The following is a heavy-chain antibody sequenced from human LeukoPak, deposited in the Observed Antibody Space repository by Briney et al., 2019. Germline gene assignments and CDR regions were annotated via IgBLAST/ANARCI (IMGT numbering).Heavy chain of an antibody. CDR1: GFTFSSYW. CDR2: IKEDGSEK. Sequence: GGSLRLSCAASGFTFSSYWMSWVRQAPGKGRGWVANIKEDGSEKYYVDSVKGRFTISRDNAKNSLYLQMNSLRAEDTAVYYCARRFGGDCYSMGCRFDPWGQGTLVTVSS. J-gene: IGHJ5*02. CDR3: ARRFGGDCYSMGCRFDP. D-gene: IGHD2-21*02. V-gene: IGHV3-7*01.